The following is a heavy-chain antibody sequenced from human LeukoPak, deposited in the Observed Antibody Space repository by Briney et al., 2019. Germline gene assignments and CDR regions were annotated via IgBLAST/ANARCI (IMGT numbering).Heavy chain of an antibody. V-gene: IGHV4-30-2*01. CDR3: ARVFNYGDVNNWFDP. CDR1: GGSISSGGYS. Sequence: SQTLSLTCAVSGGSISSGGYSWSWIRQPPGKGLEWIGYIYHSGSTYYNPSLKSRVTISVDRSKNQFSLKLSSVTAADTAVYYCARVFNYGDVNNWFDPWGQGTLVTVSS. D-gene: IGHD4-17*01. J-gene: IGHJ5*02. CDR2: IYHSGST.